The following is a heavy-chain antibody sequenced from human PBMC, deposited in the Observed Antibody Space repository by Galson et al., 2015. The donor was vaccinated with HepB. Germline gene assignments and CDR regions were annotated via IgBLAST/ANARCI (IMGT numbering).Heavy chain of an antibody. CDR1: GFRFGNYW. V-gene: IGHV3-74*03. J-gene: IGHJ2*01. D-gene: IGHD2-2*01. Sequence: SLRLSCAASGFRFGNYWMHWVRQVPGKGLEWISRINTFGNEIKYADSVRGRFATSRDNAKNILYLQMYSLGAEDTGLYYCARRGGSTRFPGSGYFDLWGRGSLVTVSS. CDR2: INTFGNEI. CDR3: ARRGGSTRFPGSGYFDL.